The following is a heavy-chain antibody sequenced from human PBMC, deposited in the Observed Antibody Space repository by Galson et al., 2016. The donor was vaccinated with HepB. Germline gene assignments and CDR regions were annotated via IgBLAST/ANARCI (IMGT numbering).Heavy chain of an antibody. J-gene: IGHJ4*02. CDR3: ARALGYPVGSRGTSDY. CDR1: GYSFTTSY. V-gene: IGHV1-46*01. D-gene: IGHD6-13*01. Sequence: SVKVSCKASGYSFTTSYMHWVRQAPGQGLEWMGMINPNGGRTRYPQKFQGRVTITADRSTSTAYMELSSLRSEDTAVYYCARALGYPVGSRGTSDYWGQGTLVTVSS. CDR2: INPNGGRT.